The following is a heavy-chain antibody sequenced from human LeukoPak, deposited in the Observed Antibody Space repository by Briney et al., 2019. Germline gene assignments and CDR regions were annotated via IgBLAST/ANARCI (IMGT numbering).Heavy chain of an antibody. CDR2: LYYSGST. J-gene: IGHJ3*02. V-gene: IGHV4-59*08. D-gene: IGHD1-26*01. CDR1: GGSINSYY. Sequence: SETLSLTCTVSGGSINSYYWSWIRQPPGKGLEWIGYLYYSGSTNYNPSLKSRVTISVDTSKNHLSLNLSSATAADTAVYYCARQGSGGRAFDIWGQGTMVTVSS. CDR3: ARQGSGGRAFDI.